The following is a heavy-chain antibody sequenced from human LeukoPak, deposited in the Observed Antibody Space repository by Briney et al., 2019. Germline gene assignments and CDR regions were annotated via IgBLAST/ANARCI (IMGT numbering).Heavy chain of an antibody. D-gene: IGHD1-26*01. J-gene: IGHJ4*02. CDR1: GFTFSSYG. CDR2: IRYDGNPQ. V-gene: IGHV3-30*02. CDR3: AKVRSGSYLFDY. Sequence: GGSLRLSCAASGFTFSSYGMHWVRQAPGKGLEWVAFIRYDGNPQYYADSVKGRLTISRDNSKNTLYLQINSLRAEDTAVYYCAKVRSGSYLFDYWGQGTLVTVSS.